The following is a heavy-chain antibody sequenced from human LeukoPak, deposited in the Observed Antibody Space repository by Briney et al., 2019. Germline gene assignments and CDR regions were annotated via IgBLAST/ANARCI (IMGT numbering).Heavy chain of an antibody. CDR2: INHSGST. CDR3: ARARNPRNYYYYYYMDV. J-gene: IGHJ6*03. Sequence: SETLSLTCNIYDGSFSGYYWSWIRQPPGKGLEWIGEINHSGSTNYNPSLKSRVTISVDTSKNQFSLKLSSVTAADMAVYYCARARNPRNYYYYYYMDVWGKGTTVTVSS. D-gene: IGHD2/OR15-2a*01. CDR1: DGSFSGYY. V-gene: IGHV4-34*01.